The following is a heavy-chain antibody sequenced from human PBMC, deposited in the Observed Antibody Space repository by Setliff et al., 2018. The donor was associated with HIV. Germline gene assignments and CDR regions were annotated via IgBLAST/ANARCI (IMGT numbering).Heavy chain of an antibody. CDR3: ARAGVYYDSSGHCIDY. V-gene: IGHV3-21*01. Sequence: GGSLRLSCAASGFTFSSYSMNWVRQAPGKGLEWVSSISSGSSYIYYAESVKGRFTISRDNAKNSLYLQMNSLRAEDTAVYYCARAGVYYDSSGHCIDYWGQGTLVTVSS. CDR1: GFTFSSYS. CDR2: ISSGSSYI. D-gene: IGHD3-22*01. J-gene: IGHJ4*02.